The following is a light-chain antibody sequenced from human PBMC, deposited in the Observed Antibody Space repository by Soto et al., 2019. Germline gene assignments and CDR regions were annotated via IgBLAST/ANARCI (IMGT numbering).Light chain of an antibody. CDR2: DTS. V-gene: IGKV3-15*01. Sequence: EIVLTQSPGTLSLSPGERATLSCTASQSVSNNYLAWYQHKPGQTPRLLIYDTSTRATGAPARFSGSRSGPEFTLTINSLQSEDFAIYYCQPYNNWPLTFGGGTKVDIK. J-gene: IGKJ4*01. CDR1: QSVSNN. CDR3: QPYNNWPLT.